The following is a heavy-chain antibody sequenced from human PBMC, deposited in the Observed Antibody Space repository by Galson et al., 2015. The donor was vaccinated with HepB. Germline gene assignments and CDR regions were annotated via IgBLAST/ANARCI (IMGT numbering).Heavy chain of an antibody. V-gene: IGHV3-7*01. D-gene: IGHD5-12*01. CDR3: ARVGGRSGATIDY. Sequence: SLRLSCAASGFTFSSYWMSWVRQAPGKGLEWVANIKQDGSEKYYVDSVKGRFTISRDNAKNSLYLQMNSLRAEDTAVYYCARVGGRSGATIDYWGQGTLVTVSS. J-gene: IGHJ4*02. CDR1: GFTFSSYW. CDR2: IKQDGSEK.